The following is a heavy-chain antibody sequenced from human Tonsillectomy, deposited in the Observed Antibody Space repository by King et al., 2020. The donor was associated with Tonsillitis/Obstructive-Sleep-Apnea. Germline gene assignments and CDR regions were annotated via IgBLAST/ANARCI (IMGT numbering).Heavy chain of an antibody. J-gene: IGHJ6*03. CDR3: AGVGGGRLDYYMDV. CDR2: IDPIDSYT. V-gene: IGHV5-10-1*01. CDR1: GFSFSIYW. D-gene: IGHD3-16*01. Sequence: VQLVESGPEVKKPGESLRISCKGSGFSFSIYWITWVRQKPGKGLEWMGRIDPIDSYTTYSPSFQGHVSISADKSISTAYLQWSSLKASDTAMYYCAGVGGGRLDYYMDVWGKGTTVTVSS.